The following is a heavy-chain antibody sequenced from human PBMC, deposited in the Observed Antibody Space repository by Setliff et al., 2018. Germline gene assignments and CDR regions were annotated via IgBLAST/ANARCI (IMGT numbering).Heavy chain of an antibody. D-gene: IGHD3-3*01. Sequence: PSETLSLTCAVYGGSFSGYYWSWIRQPPGKGLEWNGEINHSGSTNYNPSLKSRVTISVDTSKNQFSLKLSSVTAADTAVYYCARAPRNFGVVINYYYYYYGMDVWGQGTTVTVSS. V-gene: IGHV4-34*01. CDR2: INHSGST. CDR1: GGSFSGYY. CDR3: ARAPRNFGVVINYYYYYYGMDV. J-gene: IGHJ6*02.